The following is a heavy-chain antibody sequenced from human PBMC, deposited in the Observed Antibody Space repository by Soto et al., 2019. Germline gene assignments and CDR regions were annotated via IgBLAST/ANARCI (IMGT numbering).Heavy chain of an antibody. CDR2: ISYDGSNK. D-gene: IGHD3-10*01. V-gene: IGHV3-30-3*01. CDR1: GFTFSSYA. Sequence: LRLSCAASGFTFSSYAMHWVRQAPGKGLEWVAVISYDGSNKYYADSVKGRFTISRDNSKNTLYLQMNSLRAEDTAVYYCARDPPITMVRGVIIGDYYYYGMDVWGQGTTVTVSS. CDR3: ARDPPITMVRGVIIGDYYYYGMDV. J-gene: IGHJ6*02.